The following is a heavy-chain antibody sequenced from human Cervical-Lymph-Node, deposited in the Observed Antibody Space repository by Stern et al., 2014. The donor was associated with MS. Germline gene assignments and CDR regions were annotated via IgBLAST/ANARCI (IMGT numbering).Heavy chain of an antibody. Sequence: QVQLQESGPGLVKTSETVSLTCTVSGGYMSSKYWNWIRQPPGKGLEWIGDIYSDGSTNYNPSLKSRVIISLDTSTNQFSLSLTSVTAADTAVYYCARVTGRGTRQNWFDSWGQGTLVTVSS. CDR1: GGYMSSKY. D-gene: IGHD1-26*01. CDR3: ARVTGRGTRQNWFDS. V-gene: IGHV4-59*01. CDR2: IYSDGST. J-gene: IGHJ5*01.